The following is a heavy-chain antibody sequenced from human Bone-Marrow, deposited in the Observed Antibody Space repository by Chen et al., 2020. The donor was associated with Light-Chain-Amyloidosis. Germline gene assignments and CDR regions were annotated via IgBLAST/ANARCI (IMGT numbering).Heavy chain of an antibody. J-gene: IGHJ4*02. Sequence: EVQLVETGGGLIQPGGSLRLSCEASGFIVSDNYITWVRQAPGKGLEWVSVIYSGGITYYADSRNTLYLQMNSLRAEDTAVYYCVKDFVGPRDYWGPGDLVTVSS. D-gene: IGHD2-21*01. CDR2: IYSGGIT. CDR1: GFIVSDNY. V-gene: IGHV3-53*02. CDR3: VKDFVGPRDY.